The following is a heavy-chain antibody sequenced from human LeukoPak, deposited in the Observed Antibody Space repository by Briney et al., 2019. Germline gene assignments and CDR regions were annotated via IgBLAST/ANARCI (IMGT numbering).Heavy chain of an antibody. D-gene: IGHD6-6*01. CDR2: ISAYNGNT. CDR1: GYTFTSYG. CDR3: ARESSSRHFDY. V-gene: IGHV1-18*01. Sequence: ASVTVSCKASGYTFTSYGISWVRQAPGQGLEWMGWISAYNGNTNYAQKLQGRVTMTTDTPTSTAYMELRSLRSDDTAVYYCARESSSRHFDYWGQGTLVTVSS. J-gene: IGHJ4*02.